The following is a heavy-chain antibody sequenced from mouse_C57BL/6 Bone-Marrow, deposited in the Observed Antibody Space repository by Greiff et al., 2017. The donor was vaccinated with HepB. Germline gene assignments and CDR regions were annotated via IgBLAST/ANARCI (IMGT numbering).Heavy chain of an antibody. D-gene: IGHD1-1*01. CDR1: GFTFSDYY. CDR2: INYDGSST. V-gene: IGHV5-16*01. J-gene: IGHJ1*03. Sequence: EVKVVESEGGLVQPGSSMKLSCTASGFTFSDYYMAWVRQVPEKGLEWVANINYDGSSTYYLDSLKSRFIISRDNAKNILYLQMSSLKSEDTATYYCARPYYYGSTLYFDVWGTGTTVTVSS. CDR3: ARPYYYGSTLYFDV.